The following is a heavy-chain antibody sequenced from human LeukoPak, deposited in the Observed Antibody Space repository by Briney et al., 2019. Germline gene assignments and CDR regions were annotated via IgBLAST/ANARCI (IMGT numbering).Heavy chain of an antibody. CDR2: INSDGSST. J-gene: IGHJ6*02. CDR1: GFTFSSYW. D-gene: IGHD6-6*01. V-gene: IGHV3-74*01. CDR3: SSFAYGMDV. Sequence: GGSLRLSCAASGFTFSSYWMHWVRHAPGKGLVWVSRINSDGSSTSYADSVKGRFTISRDNSKNTLYLQMNSLRAEDTAVYYCSSFAYGMDVWGQGTTVTVSS.